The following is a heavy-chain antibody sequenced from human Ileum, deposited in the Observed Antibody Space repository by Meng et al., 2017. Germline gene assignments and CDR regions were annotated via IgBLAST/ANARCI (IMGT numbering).Heavy chain of an antibody. CDR3: ARDHWGSLDY. Sequence: QVLLKESGPGLVKPSGTLSLTCAVSGGSINSYVWWSWVRQAPGKGLEWVGKIYPGGSINYNPSLKSRVTISADTSKNQFSLKLSSVTAADTAVYYCARDHWGSLDYWGQGILVTVSS. CDR1: GGSINSYVW. J-gene: IGHJ4*02. D-gene: IGHD7-27*01. CDR2: IYPGGSI. V-gene: IGHV4-4*02.